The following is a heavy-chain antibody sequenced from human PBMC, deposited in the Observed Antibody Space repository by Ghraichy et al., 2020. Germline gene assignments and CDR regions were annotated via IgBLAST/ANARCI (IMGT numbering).Heavy chain of an antibody. V-gene: IGHV4-34*01. CDR2: INHSGST. Sequence: SETLSLTCAVYGGSFSGYYWSWIRQPPGKGLEWIGEINHSGSTNYDPSLKSRVTISVDTSKNQFSLKLSSVTAADTAVYYCARAVGFTWFGGRGLGMDVWGQGTTVTVSS. D-gene: IGHD3-10*01. CDR1: GGSFSGYY. CDR3: ARAVGFTWFGGRGLGMDV. J-gene: IGHJ6*02.